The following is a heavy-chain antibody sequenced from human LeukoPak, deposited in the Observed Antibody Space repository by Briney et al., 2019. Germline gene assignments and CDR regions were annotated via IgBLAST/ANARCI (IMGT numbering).Heavy chain of an antibody. CDR2: INHSGST. D-gene: IGHD6-13*01. CDR1: GGSLSGYY. V-gene: IGHV4-34*01. Sequence: SETLSLTCAVYGGSLSGYYWSWIRQPPGKGLEWIGEINHSGSTNYNPSLKSRVTISVDTSKNQFSLKLSSVTAADTAVYYCARGRIAAAALVYFDYWGQGTLVTVSS. CDR3: ARGRIAAAALVYFDY. J-gene: IGHJ4*02.